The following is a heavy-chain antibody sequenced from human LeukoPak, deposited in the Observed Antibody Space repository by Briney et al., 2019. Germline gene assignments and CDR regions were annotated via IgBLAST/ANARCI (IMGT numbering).Heavy chain of an antibody. CDR2: IIPIFGTA. CDR1: GYSFTVYF. D-gene: IGHD4-17*01. J-gene: IGHJ3*02. V-gene: IGHV1-69*06. Sequence: AASVKVSCKASGYSFTVYFVHWVRQAPGQGLEWMGGIIPIFGTANYAQKFQGRVTITADKSTSTAYMELSSLRSEDTAVYYCARSRGDHDYGDDGGAFDIWGQGTMVTVSS. CDR3: ARSRGDHDYGDDGGAFDI.